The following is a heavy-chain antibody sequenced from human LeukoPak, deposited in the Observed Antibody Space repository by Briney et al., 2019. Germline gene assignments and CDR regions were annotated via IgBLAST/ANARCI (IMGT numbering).Heavy chain of an antibody. Sequence: ASVKVSCKASGYTFTGYYMHWVRQAPGQGLEWMGWINPNSGGTTYAQKFQGRVTMTRDTSISTAYMELSRLRSDDTAVYYCARDYYDSSGYYTEYYFDYWGQGTLVTVSS. CDR1: GYTFTGYY. CDR2: INPNSGGT. V-gene: IGHV1-2*02. CDR3: ARDYYDSSGYYTEYYFDY. J-gene: IGHJ4*02. D-gene: IGHD3-22*01.